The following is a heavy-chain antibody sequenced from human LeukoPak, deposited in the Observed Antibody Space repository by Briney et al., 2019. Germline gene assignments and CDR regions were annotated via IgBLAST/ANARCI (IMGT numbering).Heavy chain of an antibody. CDR3: ARDYYDSSGYYYRSVGY. CDR2: ISYDGSNK. D-gene: IGHD3-22*01. V-gene: IGHV3-30*01. Sequence: GGSLRLSCAASGFTFSSYAMSWVRQAPGKGLEWVAVISYDGSNKYYADSVKGRFTISRDNSKNTLYLQMNSLRAEDTAVYYCARDYYDSSGYYYRSVGYWGQGTLVTVSS. J-gene: IGHJ4*02. CDR1: GFTFSSYA.